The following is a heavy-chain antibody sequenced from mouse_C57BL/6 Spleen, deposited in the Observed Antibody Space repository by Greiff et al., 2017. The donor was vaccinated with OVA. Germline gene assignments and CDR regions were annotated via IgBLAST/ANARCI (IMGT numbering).Heavy chain of an antibody. Sequence: VLLVESGAELVKPGASVKISCKASGYAFSSYWMNWVKQRPGKGLEWIGQIYPGDGDTNYNGKFKGKATLTADKSSSTAYMQLSSLTSEDSAVYFCARRDSNYRYFDVWGTGTTVTVSS. V-gene: IGHV1-80*01. J-gene: IGHJ1*03. CDR3: ARRDSNYRYFDV. CDR1: GYAFSSYW. D-gene: IGHD2-5*01. CDR2: IYPGDGDT.